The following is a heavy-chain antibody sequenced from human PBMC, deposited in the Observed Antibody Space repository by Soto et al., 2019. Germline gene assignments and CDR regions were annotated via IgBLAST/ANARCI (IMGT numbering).Heavy chain of an antibody. CDR3: AREHRDYDSSGYYVGY. D-gene: IGHD3-22*01. J-gene: IGHJ4*02. CDR2: IWYDGSNK. Sequence: GSLRLSCAASGFTFSSYGMHWVRQAPGKGLEWVAVIWYDGSNKYYADSVKGRFTISRDNSKNTLYLQMNSLRAEDTAVYYCAREHRDYDSSGYYVGYWGQGTLVTVSS. V-gene: IGHV3-33*01. CDR1: GFTFSSYG.